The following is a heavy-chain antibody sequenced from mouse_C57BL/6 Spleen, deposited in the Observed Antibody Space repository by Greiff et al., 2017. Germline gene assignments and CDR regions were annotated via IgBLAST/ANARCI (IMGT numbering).Heavy chain of an antibody. V-gene: IGHV1-61*01. CDR3: ARFIRAMDY. CDR1: GYTFTSYW. J-gene: IGHJ4*01. Sequence: VQLQQPGAELVRPGSSVKLSCKASGYTFTSYWMDWVKQRPGQGLEWIGNIYPSDSETSYNQKFKDKATLTVDKSSSTAYMQRSSLTSEDSAVYDCARFIRAMDYWGQGTTVTVSS. CDR2: IYPSDSET. D-gene: IGHD1-1*01.